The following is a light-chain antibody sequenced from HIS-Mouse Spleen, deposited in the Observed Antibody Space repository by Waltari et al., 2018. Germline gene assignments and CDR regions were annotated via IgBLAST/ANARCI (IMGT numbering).Light chain of an antibody. J-gene: IGKJ5*01. CDR1: QGISSY. Sequence: AIRMPHSPSPFPPSPGARVPITCRASQGISSYLAWYQQKQGKAPKLLIYAASTLQSGVPSRFSGSGSGTDFTLTISCLQSEDFATYYCQQYYSYLPITFGQGTRLEIK. CDR3: QQYYSYLPIT. CDR2: AAS. V-gene: IGKV1-8*01.